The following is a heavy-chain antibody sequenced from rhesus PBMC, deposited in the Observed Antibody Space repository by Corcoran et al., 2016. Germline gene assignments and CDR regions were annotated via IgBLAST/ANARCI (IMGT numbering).Heavy chain of an antibody. Sequence: EVQLVESGGGLAKPGGSLRLSCAASGFTFREYWMNWVRQTPEMGLEWISTINPSGDTIFYANSVKGRFTISRDNSKNTLSLQMNSLRAEDTAVYYCARKGCTGNGCYLFDYWGQGVLVTVSS. CDR1: GFTFREYW. CDR2: INPSGDTI. D-gene: IGHD2-21*01. CDR3: ARKGCTGNGCYLFDY. V-gene: IGHV3S42*01. J-gene: IGHJ4*01.